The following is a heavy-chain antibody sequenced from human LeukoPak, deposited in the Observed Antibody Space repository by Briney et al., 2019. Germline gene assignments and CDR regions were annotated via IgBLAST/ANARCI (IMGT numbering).Heavy chain of an antibody. CDR2: VLNSGRT. J-gene: IGHJ3*02. D-gene: IGHD2-21*02. Sequence: PSQTLSLTCTVSGGSISSYYWSWIRQPPGKGLEWIGYVLNSGRTNLNPSIRSRATMSVDTSKNQFSPKLSSLTAADTAVYYCAGRQHIVAVTATRGSFDMWGQGTMVTVSS. CDR1: GGSISSYY. CDR3: AGRQHIVAVTATRGSFDM. V-gene: IGHV4-59*01.